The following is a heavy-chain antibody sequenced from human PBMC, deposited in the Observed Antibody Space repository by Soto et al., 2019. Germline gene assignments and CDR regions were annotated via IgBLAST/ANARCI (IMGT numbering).Heavy chain of an antibody. CDR1: GGSISSGGYY. CDR3: AREVVVTANRLFDY. Sequence: SETLSLTCTVSGGSISSGGYYWSWIRQHPGKGLEWIGYIHYSGSTYYNPSLKSRVTISVDTSKNQFSLKLSPVTAADTAVYYCAREVVVTANRLFDYWGQGTLVTVSS. V-gene: IGHV4-31*03. CDR2: IHYSGST. D-gene: IGHD2-21*02. J-gene: IGHJ4*02.